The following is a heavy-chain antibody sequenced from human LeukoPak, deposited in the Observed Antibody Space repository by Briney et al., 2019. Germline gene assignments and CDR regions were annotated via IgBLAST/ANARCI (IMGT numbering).Heavy chain of an antibody. Sequence: PSETLSLTCTVSGGSISSSNYYWGWIRQPPGKGLEWIGTIYYSGSTYYNPSLKSRVTISVDASKNQFSLKLSSVTAADTAVYYCARTYCSGGSCHFDYWGQGTLVTVSS. J-gene: IGHJ4*02. CDR3: ARTYCSGGSCHFDY. CDR1: GGSISSSNYY. V-gene: IGHV4-39*01. CDR2: IYYSGST. D-gene: IGHD2-15*01.